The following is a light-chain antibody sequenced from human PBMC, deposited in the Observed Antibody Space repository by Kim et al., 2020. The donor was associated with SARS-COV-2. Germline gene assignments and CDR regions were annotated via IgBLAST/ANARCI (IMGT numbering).Light chain of an antibody. Sequence: ASVGARVTIPCRARQSISTFLNWYQQKPGEAPSRLIYDASTLQRGVPSRFRGSGSGTDFRLTISSLQREDFAIYYSQQSYSSPKTFGQGTKVDIK. CDR1: QSISTF. J-gene: IGKJ1*01. CDR3: QQSYSSPKT. CDR2: DAS. V-gene: IGKV1-39*01.